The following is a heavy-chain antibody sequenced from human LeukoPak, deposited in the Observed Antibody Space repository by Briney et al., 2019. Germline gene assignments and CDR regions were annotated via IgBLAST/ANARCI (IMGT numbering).Heavy chain of an antibody. Sequence: ASVKVSCKASGYTFTNFYMSWVRQAPGQGLQWMGIINPSGGSTSYAQKFQGGVTITRDTSTSTVFMELGSLRSEDTAMYYCVRATREPDYWGQGTLVTVSS. CDR2: INPSGGST. J-gene: IGHJ4*02. D-gene: IGHD1-26*01. V-gene: IGHV1-46*01. CDR3: VRATREPDY. CDR1: GYTFTNFY.